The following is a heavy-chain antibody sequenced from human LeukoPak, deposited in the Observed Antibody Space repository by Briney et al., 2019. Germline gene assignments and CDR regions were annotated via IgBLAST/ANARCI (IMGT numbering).Heavy chain of an antibody. CDR1: GFTVSSNS. D-gene: IGHD4/OR15-4a*01. CDR2: IYSDNT. V-gene: IGHV3-53*01. CDR3: ARRAGAYSHPYDY. Sequence: AGGSLRLSCTVSGFTVSSNSMSWVRQAPGKGLEWVSFIYSDNTHYSHSVKGRFTISRDNHKNTRYLQMNRLRAEDTAVYYCARRAGAYSHPYDYWGQGTLVTVSS. J-gene: IGHJ4*02.